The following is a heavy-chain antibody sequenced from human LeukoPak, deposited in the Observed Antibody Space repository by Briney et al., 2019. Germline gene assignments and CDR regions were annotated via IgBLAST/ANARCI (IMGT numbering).Heavy chain of an antibody. CDR2: ISAYNGNT. Sequence: ASVKVSCKASGYTFTSYGISGVRQAPGQGLEWMGWISAYNGNTNYAQKLQGRVTMTTDTSTSTAYMELRSLRSDDTAVYYCARAASRVVPAAMGGNWFNPWGQGTLVTVSS. D-gene: IGHD2-2*01. V-gene: IGHV1-18*01. CDR3: ARAASRVVPAAMGGNWFNP. J-gene: IGHJ5*02. CDR1: GYTFTSYG.